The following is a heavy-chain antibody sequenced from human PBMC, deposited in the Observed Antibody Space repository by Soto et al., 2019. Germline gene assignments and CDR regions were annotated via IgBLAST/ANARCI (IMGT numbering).Heavy chain of an antibody. V-gene: IGHV1-69*06. Sequence: SVKVSCKASGGTFSSYAISWVRQAPGQGLEWMGGIIPIFGTANYAQKFQGRVTITADKSTSTAYMELSSLRSEDTAVYYCARAVYYDFRNYYYYYGMYVWGQGTTVTVSS. J-gene: IGHJ6*02. CDR3: ARAVYYDFRNYYYYYGMYV. CDR1: GGTFSSYA. CDR2: IIPIFGTA. D-gene: IGHD3-3*01.